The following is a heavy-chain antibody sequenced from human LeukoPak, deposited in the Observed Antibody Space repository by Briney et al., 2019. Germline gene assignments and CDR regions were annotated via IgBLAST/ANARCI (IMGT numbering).Heavy chain of an antibody. Sequence: GGSLRLSCAASGFSVSNNYMSWVRQAPGKGLEWVSVLYSGGNTYYADSVQGRFTIPRDNSKNTLYLQMNSLRAEDTAVYYCARDPRYDILTGSPDYWGQGTLVTVSS. J-gene: IGHJ4*02. CDR1: GFSVSNNY. CDR2: LYSGGNT. V-gene: IGHV3-53*01. D-gene: IGHD3-9*01. CDR3: ARDPRYDILTGSPDY.